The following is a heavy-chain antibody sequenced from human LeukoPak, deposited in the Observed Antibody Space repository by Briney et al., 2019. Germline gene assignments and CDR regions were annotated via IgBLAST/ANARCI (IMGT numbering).Heavy chain of an antibody. J-gene: IGHJ4*02. Sequence: PGGSLRLSCAASGFTFTDFSVNWVRQAPGKGLEWVSSITSSGSYIYYADSVRGRFTISRDNAKNSLYLQMNSLRAEDTAVYYCAREVTPYYWGQGTLITVSS. V-gene: IGHV3-21*01. D-gene: IGHD4-23*01. CDR1: GFTFTDFS. CDR3: AREVTPYY. CDR2: ITSSGSYI.